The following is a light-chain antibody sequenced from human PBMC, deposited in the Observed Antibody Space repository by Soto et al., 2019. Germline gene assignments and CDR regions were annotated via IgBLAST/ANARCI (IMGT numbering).Light chain of an antibody. Sequence: EIVLTQSPATLSLSPGEGAALSCRASHNFSASYLAWYQQKPGQAPRLLMHGSSNRAVGIPDRFSGSGSGKEFTLTISRLEPEDFAVYYCQQYIRSPYTFGQGTRLEIK. CDR1: HNFSASY. J-gene: IGKJ2*01. CDR3: QQYIRSPYT. CDR2: GSS. V-gene: IGKV3-20*01.